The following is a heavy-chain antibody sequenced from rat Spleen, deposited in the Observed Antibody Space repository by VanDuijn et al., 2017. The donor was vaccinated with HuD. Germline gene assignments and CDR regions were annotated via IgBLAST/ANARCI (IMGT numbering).Heavy chain of an antibody. CDR2: ISAAGGTT. J-gene: IGHJ3*01. Sequence: EVQLVETGGGLVQPGRSLKLSCVASGFTFSNYWMYWVRQAPGKGLEWVSSISAAGGTTYYRDSVKGRFTISRDNAKNTQYLQMDSLRSEDTATYYCARHSSYPYNWFAYWGQGTLVTVSS. CDR1: GFTFSNYW. V-gene: IGHV5-58*01. D-gene: IGHD1-2*01. CDR3: ARHSSYPYNWFAY.